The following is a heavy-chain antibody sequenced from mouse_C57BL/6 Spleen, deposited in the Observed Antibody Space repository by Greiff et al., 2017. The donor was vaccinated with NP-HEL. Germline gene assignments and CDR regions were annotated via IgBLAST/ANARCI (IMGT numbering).Heavy chain of an antibody. V-gene: IGHV1-61*01. CDR1: GYTFTSYW. J-gene: IGHJ3*01. CDR3: AREGYDVWFAY. CDR2: IYPSDSET. Sequence: QVQLQQPGAELVRPGSSVKLSCKASGYTFTSYWMDWVKQRPGQGLEWIGNIYPSDSETHYNQKFKDKATLTVDKSSSTAYMQLSSLTSEDSAVYYCAREGYDVWFAYWGQGTLVTVSA. D-gene: IGHD2-2*01.